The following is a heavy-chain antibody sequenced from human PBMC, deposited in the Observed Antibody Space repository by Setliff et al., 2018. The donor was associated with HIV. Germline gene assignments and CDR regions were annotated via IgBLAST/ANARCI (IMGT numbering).Heavy chain of an antibody. CDR2: INPNSGGT. V-gene: IGHV1-2*06. CDR1: GYTFTAYF. CDR3: ASKVHCTNGVCLDAFDI. D-gene: IGHD2-8*01. J-gene: IGHJ3*02. Sequence: GASVKVSYKASGYTFTAYFMHWVRQAPGQGLEWMGRINPNSGGTNYAQNFQGRVTMTRDTSITTAYMELSRLRSDDTAVYYCASKVHCTNGVCLDAFDIWGQGTMVTVSS.